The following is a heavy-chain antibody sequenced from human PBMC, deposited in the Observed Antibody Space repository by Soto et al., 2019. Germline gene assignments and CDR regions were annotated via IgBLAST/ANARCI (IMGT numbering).Heavy chain of an antibody. CDR3: ATVSTGGYDWFDP. J-gene: IGHJ5*02. CDR1: GFTFSTYW. V-gene: IGHV3-74*01. D-gene: IGHD7-27*01. CDR2: IDSDGSRT. Sequence: EVQLVESGGGLGQPGGSLRLSCAASGFTFSTYWMHWVRQAPGKGLVWVSRIDSDGSRTNYADSVKGRFTTFRDNAKNTVYLQLNRLTAEDTAVYYCATVSTGGYDWFDPWGQGTLVTVSS.